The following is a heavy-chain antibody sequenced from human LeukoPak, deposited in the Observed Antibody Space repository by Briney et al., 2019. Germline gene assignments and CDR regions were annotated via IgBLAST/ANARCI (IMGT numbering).Heavy chain of an antibody. Sequence: PGGSLRLSCAASGFSFSNSWMSWVRQAPGKGLEWVANINQDGTLTYYVDSMRGRFTISRDNAKSSLYLQMNSVRAEDTALYFCARVVGAHEVFDYWGQGTPVTVSS. CDR1: GFSFSNSW. V-gene: IGHV3-7*01. CDR2: INQDGTLT. J-gene: IGHJ4*02. CDR3: ARVVGAHEVFDY. D-gene: IGHD1-26*01.